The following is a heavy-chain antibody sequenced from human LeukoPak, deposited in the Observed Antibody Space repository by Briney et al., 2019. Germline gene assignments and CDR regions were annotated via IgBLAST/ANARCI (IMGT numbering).Heavy chain of an antibody. V-gene: IGHV3-74*01. D-gene: IGHD6-13*01. J-gene: IGHJ4*02. CDR3: ARVQSTSTWFVDF. Sequence: GGSLRLSCAASGFTFGSHWMHWVRQAPGKGLVWVSRINSDGSDTIYADSVKGRATISRDNAKNTLYLQMNSLRAEDTALYYCARVQSTSTWFVDFWGQGTLATVSS. CDR2: INSDGSDT. CDR1: GFTFGSHW.